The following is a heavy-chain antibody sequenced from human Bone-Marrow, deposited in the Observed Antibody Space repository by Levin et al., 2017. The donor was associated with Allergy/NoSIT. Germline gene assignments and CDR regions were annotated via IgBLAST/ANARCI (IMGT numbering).Heavy chain of an antibody. J-gene: IGHJ4*02. CDR1: GFTFSDYG. CDR3: ARQTYYTMIVPDY. V-gene: IGHV3-33*01. D-gene: IGHD3-22*01. Sequence: GGSLRLSCAASGFTFSDYGMHWVRQAPGKGLEWVAVIWHDGSNQYYGASVKGRFTISRDNFRDTVYLQMSSLRAEDTAVYYCARQTYYTMIVPDYWGQGTLVTVSS. CDR2: IWHDGSNQ.